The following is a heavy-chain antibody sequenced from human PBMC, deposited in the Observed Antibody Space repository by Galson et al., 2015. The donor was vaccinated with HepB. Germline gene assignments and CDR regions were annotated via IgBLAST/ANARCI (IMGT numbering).Heavy chain of an antibody. Sequence: LRLSCAASGFTFSNAWMNWVRQAPGKGLEWVGRIKSKTDGGTTDYAAPVKGRFTISRDDSKNTLYLQMNSLKTEDTAVYYCTTESGGVWQWLVQVDYWGQGTLVTVSS. D-gene: IGHD6-19*01. V-gene: IGHV3-15*07. J-gene: IGHJ4*02. CDR2: IKSKTDGGTT. CDR3: TTESGGVWQWLVQVDY. CDR1: GFTFSNAW.